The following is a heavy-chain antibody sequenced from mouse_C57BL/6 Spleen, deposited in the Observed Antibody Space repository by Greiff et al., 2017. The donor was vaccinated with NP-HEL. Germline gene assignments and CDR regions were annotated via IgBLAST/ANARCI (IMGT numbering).Heavy chain of an antibody. CDR2: INPSSGYT. V-gene: IGHV1-4*01. Sequence: LVESGAELARPGASVKMSCKASGYTFTSYTMHWVKQRPGQGLEWIGYINPSSGYTKYNQKFKDKATLTADKSSSTAYMQLSSLTSEDSAVYYCARAYYGSSEVDYWGQGTTLTVSS. J-gene: IGHJ2*01. D-gene: IGHD1-1*01. CDR3: ARAYYGSSEVDY. CDR1: GYTFTSYT.